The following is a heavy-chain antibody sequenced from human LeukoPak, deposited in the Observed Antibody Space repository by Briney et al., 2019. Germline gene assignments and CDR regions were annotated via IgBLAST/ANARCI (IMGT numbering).Heavy chain of an antibody. CDR2: IYYSGST. CDR3: ARGTTHPGMTTVVTHFDY. D-gene: IGHD4-23*01. V-gene: IGHV4-59*01. Sequence: PSETLSLTCTVSGGSISSYYWSWIRQPPGKGLEWVGYIYYSGSTNYNPSLKSRVTISVDTSKNQFSLKLSSVTAADTAVYYCARGTTHPGMTTVVTHFDYWGQGTLVTVSS. CDR1: GGSISSYY. J-gene: IGHJ4*02.